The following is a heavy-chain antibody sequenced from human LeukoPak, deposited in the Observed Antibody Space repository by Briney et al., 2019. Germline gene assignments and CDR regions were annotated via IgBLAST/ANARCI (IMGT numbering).Heavy chain of an antibody. CDR2: INPSGGST. CDR1: GYTFTSYY. D-gene: IGHD2-21*02. V-gene: IGHV1-46*01. Sequence: GASVKVSCKASGYTFTSYYMHWVRQAPGQGLEWMGIINPSGGSTSYTQKFQGRVTMTRDTSTSTVYMELSSLRSEDTAVYYCARAGRPIVVVTGYYYYYYGMDVWGQGTTVTVSS. CDR3: ARAGRPIVVVTGYYYYYYGMDV. J-gene: IGHJ6*02.